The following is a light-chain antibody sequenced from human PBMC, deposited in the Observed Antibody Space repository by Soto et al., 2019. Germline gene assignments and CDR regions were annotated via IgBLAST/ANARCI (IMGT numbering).Light chain of an antibody. V-gene: IGLV2-11*01. CDR3: CSYAGDYTFV. CDR2: DVK. CDR1: SSDVGGYNY. J-gene: IGLJ1*01. Sequence: QSVLTQPRSVSGSPGQPVTLSCTGTSSDVGGYNYVTWYQQYPGKAPKVMIYDVKTRPSGVPDRFSGSKSGNTASLTISGLQAEDEADYYCCSYAGDYTFVFGTGTKLTVL.